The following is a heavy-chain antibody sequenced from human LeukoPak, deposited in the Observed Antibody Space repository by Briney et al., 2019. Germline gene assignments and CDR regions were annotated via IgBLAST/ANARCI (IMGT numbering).Heavy chain of an antibody. J-gene: IGHJ5*02. CDR1: GHSFTNSW. V-gene: IGHV5-51*01. D-gene: IGHD2-8*01. CDR2: IYPDDSDT. Sequence: GESLQISCQGSGHSFTNSWIAWVRHQPGKGLEWMGIIYPDDSDTRYNPSFQGQVTISADKSISTAYLQWSSLKAADAAMYYRARSAGHCANGVCYSYNWFDPWGQGTLVTVSS. CDR3: ARSAGHCANGVCYSYNWFDP.